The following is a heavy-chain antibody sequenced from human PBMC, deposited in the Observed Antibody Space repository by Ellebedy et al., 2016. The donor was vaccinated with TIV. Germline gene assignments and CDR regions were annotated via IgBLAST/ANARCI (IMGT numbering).Heavy chain of an antibody. Sequence: GESLKISCAASGFNFGGHAMKWVRQAPGKGLEWVSSIGSSAYSTHYADSVKGRFPISRDNSRNTLYLQMNSVRGEDTAVYFCAKDLRYSAGWGGALDIWGHGAMVTVSS. CDR3: AKDLRYSAGWGGALDI. CDR2: IGSSAYST. V-gene: IGHV3-23*01. CDR1: GFNFGGHA. J-gene: IGHJ3*02. D-gene: IGHD2-8*02.